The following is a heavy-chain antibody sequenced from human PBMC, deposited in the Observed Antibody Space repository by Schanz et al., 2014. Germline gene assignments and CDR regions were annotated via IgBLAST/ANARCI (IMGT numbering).Heavy chain of an antibody. CDR2: FIPILDVG. J-gene: IGHJ3*02. CDR3: ARGTMPGTFDI. CDR1: RSTFSSYT. Sequence: QVQLVPSGAEVKQPGPSVKVSCKASRSTFSSYTISWVRQARGQGLEWVGRFIPILDVGNYAQQFQGRVTFTADKSTSTAYMELSSLRYEDTALYYCARGTMPGTFDIWGQGTMVTVSS. V-gene: IGHV1-69*02. D-gene: IGHD2-2*01.